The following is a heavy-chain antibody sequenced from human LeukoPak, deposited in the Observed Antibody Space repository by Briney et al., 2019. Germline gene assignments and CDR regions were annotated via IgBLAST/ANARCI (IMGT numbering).Heavy chain of an antibody. Sequence: GGSLRLSCAASGFTVSSNYMSWVRQAPGKGLEWVSVIYSGGSTYYADSVKGRFTISRDNAKNTLYLQMNSLRAEDMAVYYCARGGWRGLDGYFDLWGRGTLVTVSS. CDR2: IYSGGST. D-gene: IGHD6-19*01. CDR1: GFTVSSNY. V-gene: IGHV3-66*01. J-gene: IGHJ2*01. CDR3: ARGGWRGLDGYFDL.